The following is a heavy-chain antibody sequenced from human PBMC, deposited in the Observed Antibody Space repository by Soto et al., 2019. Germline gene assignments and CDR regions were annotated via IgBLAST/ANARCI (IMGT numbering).Heavy chain of an antibody. D-gene: IGHD3-10*01. Sequence: AETLSFTCTVSNGSLSSNYMSWIRQSPGKGLEWIGNIYYSGSTNYNPYLKSRVTMTVDTSKNQFPLKLSSMTAADEAAYFCLRSYMVPVDFFDYWGQGTLVTVSS. CDR1: NGSLSSNY. CDR3: LRSYMVPVDFFDY. J-gene: IGHJ4*02. V-gene: IGHV4-59*01. CDR2: IYYSGST.